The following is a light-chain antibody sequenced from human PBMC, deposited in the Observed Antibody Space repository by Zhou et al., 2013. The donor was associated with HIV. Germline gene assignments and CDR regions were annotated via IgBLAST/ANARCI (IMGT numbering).Light chain of an antibody. J-gene: IGKJ2*04. CDR3: QQYGTSPRS. CDR2: GAS. CDR1: ESVSSTY. Sequence: VLTQSPGTLSLSPGDRATLSCRASESVSSTYLAWYQQKPGQAPRLLIYGASSRATNIPDRFSGSGSGTDFTLTISRLDPEDFAAYYCQQYGTSPRSFGQGTNLEIK. V-gene: IGKV3-20*01.